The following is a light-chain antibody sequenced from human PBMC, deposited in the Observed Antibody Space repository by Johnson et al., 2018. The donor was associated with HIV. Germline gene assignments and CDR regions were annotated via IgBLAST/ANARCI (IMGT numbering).Light chain of an antibody. V-gene: IGLV1-51*01. CDR3: GTWDSSLSAGV. CDR1: SSNIGNNY. Sequence: VLTQPPSASGTPAQRVTISCSGRSSNIGNNYVSWYQQLPGTAPKLLIYDNDKRPSGIPDRFPASKSGTSATLGITRLQPGDEVVYYCGTWDSSLSAGVFWAGTKGTVL. CDR2: DND. J-gene: IGLJ1*01.